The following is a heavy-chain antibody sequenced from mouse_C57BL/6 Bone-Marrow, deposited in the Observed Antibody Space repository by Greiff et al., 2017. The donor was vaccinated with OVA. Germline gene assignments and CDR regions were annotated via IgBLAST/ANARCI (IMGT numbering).Heavy chain of an antibody. J-gene: IGHJ2*01. CDR3: ARDYYDYDVGY. D-gene: IGHD2-4*01. CDR2: IYPRDGST. V-gene: IGHV1-85*01. CDR1: GYTFTSYD. Sequence: VQLQESGPELVKPGASVKLSCKASGYTFTSYDINWVKQRPGQGLEWIGWIYPRDGSTKYNEKFKGKATLTVDTSSSTAYMELHSLTSEDSAVYCCARDYYDYDVGYWGQGTTLTVSS.